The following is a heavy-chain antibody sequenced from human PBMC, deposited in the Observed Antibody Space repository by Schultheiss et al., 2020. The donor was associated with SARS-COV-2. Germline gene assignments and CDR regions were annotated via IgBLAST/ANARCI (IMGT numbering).Heavy chain of an antibody. Sequence: GESLKISCAASGFTFSCDDMPWVRQVTGKGLEWVSPIGIAGDTYYPGSVKGRFSISRDNAKNSLYLQMNSLRAGDTAVYYCARDHGGYNSLDYWGQGTLVTVSS. CDR1: GFTFSCDD. CDR3: ARDHGGYNSLDY. V-gene: IGHV3-13*01. CDR2: IGIAGDT. J-gene: IGHJ4*02. D-gene: IGHD5-24*01.